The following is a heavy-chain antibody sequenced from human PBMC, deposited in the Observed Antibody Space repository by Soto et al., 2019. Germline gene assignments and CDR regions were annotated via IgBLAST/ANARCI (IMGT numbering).Heavy chain of an antibody. CDR2: ISAAGDP. CDR3: ARTDRDFYGLDV. J-gene: IGHJ6*02. CDR1: GFTFRNYD. Sequence: EVQLVESGGGLVQPGGSLRLSCEASGFTFRNYDMHWVRQGTGKGLEWVSGISAAGDPDYADSVEGRFTISRENAQNSFFLQMNSLRGGDTAVYDCARTDRDFYGLDVWGQGTTVIVSS. V-gene: IGHV3-13*05.